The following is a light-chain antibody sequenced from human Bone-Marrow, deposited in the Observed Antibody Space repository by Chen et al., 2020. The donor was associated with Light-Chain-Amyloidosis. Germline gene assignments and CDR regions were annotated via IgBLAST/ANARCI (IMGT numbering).Light chain of an antibody. Sequence: EIVLTQSPGTLSLSPGERATLSCRASQSISSNYLAWHQQKPGQAPRLLIYGASIRATGIPDRFSRSGSGTDFTLTISRLEAEDFAVYYCQQYDSSPPMYTFGQGTKLEIK. J-gene: IGKJ2*01. V-gene: IGKV3-20*01. CDR3: QQYDSSPPMYT. CDR1: QSISSNY. CDR2: GAS.